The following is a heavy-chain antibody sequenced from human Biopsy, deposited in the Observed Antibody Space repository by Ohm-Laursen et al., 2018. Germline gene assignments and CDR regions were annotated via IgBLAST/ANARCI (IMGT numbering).Heavy chain of an antibody. CDR3: AKAGQTSGEYVVPRHFDS. V-gene: IGHV1-69*06. CDR2: IVPLFETT. Sequence: GASVKVSCNASGYNFDIYPLFWVRQAPGQGFEWMGGIVPLFETTDSAQKFQGRVTITADRSTTTAYIELSGLTSEDTAIYYCAKAGQTSGEYVVPRHFDSWGQGIRVTVSS. D-gene: IGHD2-15*01. J-gene: IGHJ4*02. CDR1: GYNFDIYP.